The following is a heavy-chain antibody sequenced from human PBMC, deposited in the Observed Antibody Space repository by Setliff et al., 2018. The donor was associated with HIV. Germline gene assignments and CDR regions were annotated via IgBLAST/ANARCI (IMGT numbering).Heavy chain of an antibody. J-gene: IGHJ4*02. Sequence: KPSETLSLTCAVYGGSFSGYYWTWIRQPPGKGLEWIADINHRTNSNYNPSLKSRVTISVDTSKNQFSLKLRSVTAADTAVYYCARDKMEAPAGTKGYSNFLDSWGQGLLVTVSS. CDR2: INHRTNS. V-gene: IGHV4-34*01. CDR1: GGSFSGYY. D-gene: IGHD2-2*01. CDR3: ARDKMEAPAGTKGYSNFLDS.